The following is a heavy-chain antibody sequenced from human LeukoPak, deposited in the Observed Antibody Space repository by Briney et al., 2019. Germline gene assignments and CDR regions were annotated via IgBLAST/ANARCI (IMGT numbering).Heavy chain of an antibody. Sequence: GGSLRLSCAASGFTLGNYAMSWVRQAPRKGLEWVSAISGNGYNTYYADSVKGRFTISSESSSNTLYLQMHSLRAEDTAVYYCAKGVRLWFAFYFDYWGQGTLVTVSS. CDR2: ISGNGYNT. J-gene: IGHJ4*02. CDR3: AKGVRLWFAFYFDY. V-gene: IGHV3-23*01. CDR1: GFTLGNYA. D-gene: IGHD3-10*01.